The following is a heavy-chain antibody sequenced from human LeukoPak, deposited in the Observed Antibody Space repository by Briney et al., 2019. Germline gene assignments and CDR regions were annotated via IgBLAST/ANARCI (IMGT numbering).Heavy chain of an antibody. CDR1: GDSISRYY. V-gene: IGHV4-4*07. D-gene: IGHD3-22*01. CDR3: ARSGRDGSGYYLRYFDY. J-gene: IGHJ4*02. Sequence: SETLSLTCTVSGDSISRYYWSWIRQPAGKGLEWIGRIYNGGIITYNPSHKSRVTMSIDTSNNQFSLRLRFVTAADTAVYYCARSGRDGSGYYLRYFDYWGQGSLVIVSS. CDR2: IYNGGII.